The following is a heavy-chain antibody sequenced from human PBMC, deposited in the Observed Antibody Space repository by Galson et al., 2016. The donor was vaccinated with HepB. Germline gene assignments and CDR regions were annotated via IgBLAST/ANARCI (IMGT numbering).Heavy chain of an antibody. Sequence: SLRLSCAASGFAFSNYYMSWIRQAPGKGLEWISYISSIGGSIHYADSVEGRFTISRDNAKNSLYLQMYSLRAEDTAVYYCARSVGRGPAAHFDFWGQGTLVTVS. CDR3: ARSVGRGPAAHFDF. D-gene: IGHD2-2*01. V-gene: IGHV3-11*01. CDR1: GFAFSNYY. J-gene: IGHJ4*02. CDR2: ISSIGGSI.